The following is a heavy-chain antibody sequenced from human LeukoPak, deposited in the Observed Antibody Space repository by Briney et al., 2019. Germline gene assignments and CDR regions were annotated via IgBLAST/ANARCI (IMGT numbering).Heavy chain of an antibody. V-gene: IGHV4-59*01. CDR3: ARLSGYDWESFYDY. CDR2: ISYSGTT. J-gene: IGHJ4*02. Sequence: PSETLSLTCAVSNGSISNYYWSWIRLTPGKGLEWIGYISYSGTTNYNPSLKSRVTMSVDTSRNQFSLKLSSVTAADTAVYYCARLSGYDWESFYDYWGQGTLVTVSS. CDR1: NGSISNYY. D-gene: IGHD5-12*01.